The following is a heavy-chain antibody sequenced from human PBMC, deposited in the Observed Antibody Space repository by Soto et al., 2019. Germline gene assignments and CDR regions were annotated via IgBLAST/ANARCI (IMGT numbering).Heavy chain of an antibody. CDR2: ITCSGGTI. CDR1: GFNFNKYA. J-gene: IGHJ1*01. D-gene: IGHD2-15*01. V-gene: IGHV3-23*01. CDR3: AKDDVAGDGLWLVAD. Sequence: DVHLLESGGGLVHPGGALRLACAASGFNFNKYAMIWVRQAPGKGQELVLGITCSGGTIEYADSVRGRFTISRDNSKNTVDLQINSLSAEDTAMYYCAKDDVAGDGLWLVADWGQGILVTVS.